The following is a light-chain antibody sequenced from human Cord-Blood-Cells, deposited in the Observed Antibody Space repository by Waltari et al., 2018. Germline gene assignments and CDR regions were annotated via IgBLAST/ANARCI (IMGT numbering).Light chain of an antibody. CDR3: QQSYSTPRT. J-gene: IGKJ1*01. V-gene: IGKV1-39*01. CDR2: AAS. CDR1: QSISSY. Sequence: IQMTQSPSSLSACVGDRVTITCRASQSISSYLNWYQQKPGKAPKLLIYAASSLQSGVPSRFSGSGSGTDFTLTISSLQPEDFATYYCQQSYSTPRTFGQGTKVEIK.